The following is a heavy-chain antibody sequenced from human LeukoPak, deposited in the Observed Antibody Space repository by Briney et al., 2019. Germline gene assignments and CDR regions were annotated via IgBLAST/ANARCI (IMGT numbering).Heavy chain of an antibody. CDR1: LDSMYNYY. CDR2: IYHTGTT. CDR3: ARHIRASTPPGAFGY. J-gene: IGHJ4*02. V-gene: IGHV4-59*08. Sequence: SETLSLTCTVSLDSMYNYYWSWIRQPPGKGLEWLGYIYHTGTTDYNPSLKSRVTMSVDTSNNRFSLELTSVTAADTAVYYCARHIRASTPPGAFGYWGQGALVTVYS. D-gene: IGHD3-10*01.